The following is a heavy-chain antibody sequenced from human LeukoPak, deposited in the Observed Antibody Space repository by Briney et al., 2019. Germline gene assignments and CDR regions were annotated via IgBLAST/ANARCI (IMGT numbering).Heavy chain of an antibody. Sequence: ASVKVSCKASGYTFTSYGISWVRQAPGQGLEWMGWISAYNGNTNYAQKLQGRVTMTTDTSTSTAYTELRSLRSDDTAVYYCARDRPPQWELHYWGQGTLVTVSS. CDR1: GYTFTSYG. V-gene: IGHV1-18*01. CDR2: ISAYNGNT. J-gene: IGHJ4*02. CDR3: ARDRPPQWELHY. D-gene: IGHD1-26*01.